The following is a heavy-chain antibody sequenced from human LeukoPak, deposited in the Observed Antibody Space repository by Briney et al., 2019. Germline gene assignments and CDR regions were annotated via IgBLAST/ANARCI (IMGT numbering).Heavy chain of an antibody. CDR2: ISYDGSNK. D-gene: IGHD2-2*02. CDR1: GFTFSSYA. V-gene: IGHV3-30-3*01. J-gene: IGHJ4*02. CDR3: ARENLRYRFDY. Sequence: GRSLRLSCAASGFTFSSYAMRGVRQAPGKGVEWGAGISYDGSNKYYADSVKGRFTISRDNSKSTLYLQMNSLRVDDTAVYYWARENLRYRFDYWAQGTLVRVP.